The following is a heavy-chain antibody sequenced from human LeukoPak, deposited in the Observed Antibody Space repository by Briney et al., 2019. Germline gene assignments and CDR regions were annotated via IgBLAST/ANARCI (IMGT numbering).Heavy chain of an antibody. J-gene: IGHJ1*01. Sequence: AGTLRFSCAASGFTFSGYGMHWVRQAPGKEWKGRAVISYDGGNKDYADSVKGRFTVSRASSTTTLYLHMNYMEPAGTAVYDCAKALHPYDSSPNFQHWGQGTLVTVSS. CDR2: ISYDGGNK. CDR1: GFTFSGYG. D-gene: IGHD3-22*01. V-gene: IGHV3-30*18. CDR3: AKALHPYDSSPNFQH.